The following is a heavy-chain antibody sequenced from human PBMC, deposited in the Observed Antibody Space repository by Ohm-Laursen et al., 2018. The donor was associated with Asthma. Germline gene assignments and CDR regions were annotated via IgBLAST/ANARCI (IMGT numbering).Heavy chain of an antibody. Sequence: GSLRLSCTASGFTFRNYAMTWVRQAPGKGLEWVSTISLGGGGTYFADSVRGRFTISRDNSNNMLYLHMNSLRAEDTAIYYCAKDVLGFVAAAQDWGQGTLVTVSS. CDR2: ISLGGGGT. J-gene: IGHJ4*02. V-gene: IGHV3-23*01. CDR3: AKDVLGFVAAAQD. D-gene: IGHD6-13*01. CDR1: GFTFRNYA.